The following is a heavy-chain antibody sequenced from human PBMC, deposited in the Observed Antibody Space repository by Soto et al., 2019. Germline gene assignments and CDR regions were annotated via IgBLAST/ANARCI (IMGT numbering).Heavy chain of an antibody. Sequence: QVQLVQSGDEVKKPGASVKVSCKASGYTFISYGISWVRQAPGQGLEWMGWISALNVNTNFAQRFHDRVTMTIDTSTSTAHMDLRSLRSDDTAMYYCASGPFDSSGYYSFDYWGQGTLVTVSS. J-gene: IGHJ4*02. CDR3: ASGPFDSSGYYSFDY. V-gene: IGHV1-18*01. CDR1: GYTFISYG. D-gene: IGHD3-22*01. CDR2: ISALNVNT.